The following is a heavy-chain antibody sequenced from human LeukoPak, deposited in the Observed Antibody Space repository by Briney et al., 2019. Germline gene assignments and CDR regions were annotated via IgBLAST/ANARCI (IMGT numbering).Heavy chain of an antibody. CDR1: GYSISSGYY. J-gene: IGHJ6*03. V-gene: IGHV4-38-2*02. CDR2: IYHSGST. Sequence: PSETLSLTCTVSGYSISSGYYWGWIRQPPGKGLEWIGSIYHSGSTNYNPSLKSRVTISVDTSKNQFSLKLSSVTAADTAVYYCARSVIVVVPAAHTYYYYYMDVWGKGTTVTVSS. CDR3: ARSVIVVVPAAHTYYYYYMDV. D-gene: IGHD2-2*01.